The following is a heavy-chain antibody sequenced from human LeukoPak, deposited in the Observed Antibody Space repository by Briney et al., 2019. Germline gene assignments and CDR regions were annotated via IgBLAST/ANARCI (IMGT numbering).Heavy chain of an antibody. J-gene: IGHJ4*02. V-gene: IGHV1-69*13. CDR1: GGTFSSYA. CDR2: IIPIFGTA. CDR3: ASSRPKYYYDSSGYYLGY. Sequence: SVKVSCKASGGTFSSYAISWVRQAPGQGLEWMGGIIPIFGTANYAQKFQGRVTITADESTSTAYMELSSLRSEDTAVYYCASSRPKYYYDSSGYYLGYWGQGTLGTVSS. D-gene: IGHD3-22*01.